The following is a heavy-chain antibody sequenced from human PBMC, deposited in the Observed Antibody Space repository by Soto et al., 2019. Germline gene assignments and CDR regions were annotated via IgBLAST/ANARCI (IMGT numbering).Heavy chain of an antibody. CDR1: GFTFTSSA. D-gene: IGHD3-9*01. Sequence: SVKVSCKASGFTFTSSAVQWVRQARGQRLEWIGWIVVGSGNTNYAQKFQESVTITRDMSTSTAYMELSSLRSEDTAVYYCAAPSTYYDTPDAFDIWGQGTMVTVAS. J-gene: IGHJ3*02. CDR2: IVVGSGNT. V-gene: IGHV1-58*01. CDR3: AAPSTYYDTPDAFDI.